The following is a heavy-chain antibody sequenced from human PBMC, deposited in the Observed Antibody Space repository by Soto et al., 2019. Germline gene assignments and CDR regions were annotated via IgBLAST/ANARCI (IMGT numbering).Heavy chain of an antibody. D-gene: IGHD6-13*01. J-gene: IGHJ2*01. CDR3: AAGAQQLVLEYFDL. CDR2: IVVGSGNT. V-gene: IGHV1-58*01. Sequence: SVKVSCKASGLTFTSSAVQWVRQARGQRLEWIGWIVVGSGNTNYAQKFQERVTITRDMSTSTAYMELSSLRSEDTAVYYCAAGAQQLVLEYFDLWGRGTLVTVSS. CDR1: GLTFTSSA.